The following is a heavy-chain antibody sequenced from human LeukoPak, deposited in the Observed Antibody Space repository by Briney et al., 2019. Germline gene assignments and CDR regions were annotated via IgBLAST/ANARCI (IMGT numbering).Heavy chain of an antibody. CDR3: ARPGITGTMGYGAFDI. CDR1: GGSFSGYY. CDR2: INHSGST. D-gene: IGHD1-7*01. Sequence: SETLSLTCAVYGGSFSGYYWSWIRQPPGKGLEWIGEINHSGSTNYNPSPKSRVTISVDTSKNQFSLKLSSVTAADTAVYYCARPGITGTMGYGAFDIWGQGTRVTVSS. J-gene: IGHJ3*02. V-gene: IGHV4-34*01.